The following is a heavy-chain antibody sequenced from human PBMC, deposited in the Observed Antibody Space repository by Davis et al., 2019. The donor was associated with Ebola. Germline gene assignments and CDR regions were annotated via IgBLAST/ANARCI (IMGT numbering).Heavy chain of an antibody. D-gene: IGHD2-21*01. CDR1: GFIFSSYV. V-gene: IGHV3-30-3*01. CDR3: AKTNWDGDSPGILDS. J-gene: IGHJ4*02. Sequence: GESLKISCAASGFIFSSYVMHWVRQAPGKGLEWVALLSHDESNKYADSVKGRFTISRDNSRGTFYLQMNSLRAEDTAVYYCAKTNWDGDSPGILDSWGRGTLVTVSS. CDR2: LSHDESN.